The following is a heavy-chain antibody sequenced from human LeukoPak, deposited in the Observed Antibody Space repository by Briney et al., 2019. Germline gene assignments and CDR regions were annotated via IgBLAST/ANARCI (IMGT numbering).Heavy chain of an antibody. D-gene: IGHD3-10*01. J-gene: IGHJ4*02. CDR3: ARVLYYGSGSYHFDY. CDR2: INPNSGGT. CDR1: GYTFTGYY. Sequence: VASVKVSCKASGYTFTGYYMHWVRQAPGQGLEWMGRINPNSGGTNYAQKFQGRVTMTRDTSISTAYMELSRLRSDDTAMYYCARVLYYGSGSYHFDYWGQGTLVTVSS. V-gene: IGHV1-2*06.